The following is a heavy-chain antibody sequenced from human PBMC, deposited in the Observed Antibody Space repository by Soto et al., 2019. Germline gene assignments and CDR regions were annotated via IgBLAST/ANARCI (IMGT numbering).Heavy chain of an antibody. CDR2: ISGSGYAT. D-gene: IGHD4-17*01. CDR3: AKEETVLVNYYYYYGMDV. J-gene: IGHJ6*02. V-gene: IGHV3-23*01. Sequence: EVQLLESGGGLVQPGGSLRLSCAASGFTFSSYAMSWVRQAPGMGLEWVSVISGSGYATYYADSVKGRFTASRDNSNNAVYLQMNSRRAEDAAVYYCAKEETVLVNYYYYYGMDVWGQGTTVTVSS. CDR1: GFTFSSYA.